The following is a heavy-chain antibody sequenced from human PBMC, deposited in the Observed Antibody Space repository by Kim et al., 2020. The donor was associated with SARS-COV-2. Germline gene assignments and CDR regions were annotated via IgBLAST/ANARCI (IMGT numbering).Heavy chain of an antibody. CDR2: ISSSSSYI. CDR3: ARINYYDSSGTAFDY. J-gene: IGHJ4*02. D-gene: IGHD3-22*01. Sequence: GGSLRLSCAASGFTFSSYSMNWVRQAPGKGLEWVSSISSSSSYIYYADSVKGRFTISRDNAKNSLYLQMNSLRAEDTAVYYCARINYYDSSGTAFDYWGQGTLVTVSS. V-gene: IGHV3-21*01. CDR1: GFTFSSYS.